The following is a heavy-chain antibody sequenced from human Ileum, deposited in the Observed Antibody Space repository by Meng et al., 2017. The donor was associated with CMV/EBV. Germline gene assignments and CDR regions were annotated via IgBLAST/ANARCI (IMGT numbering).Heavy chain of an antibody. CDR2: IDTDGSGT. CDR3: TTTFEY. V-gene: IGHV3-74*01. Sequence: GGGLFKPGGSRRLSCEASGFIYSNYWMHWVRQTPGKGLVWVARIDTDGSGTSYADSVKGRFTISRDNAKNMVYLQMNSLRVEDTAVYYCTTTFEYWAQGTLVTVSS. J-gene: IGHJ4*02. D-gene: IGHD1-26*01. CDR1: GFIYSNYW.